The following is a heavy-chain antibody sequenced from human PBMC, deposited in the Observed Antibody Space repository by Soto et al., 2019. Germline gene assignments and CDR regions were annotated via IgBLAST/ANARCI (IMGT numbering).Heavy chain of an antibody. V-gene: IGHV1-69*13. CDR1: GGTFSSYA. Sequence: SVKVSCKASGGTFSSYAISWVRQAPGQGLEWMGGIIPIFGTANYAQKFQGRVTITADESTSTAYMELSSLRSEDTAVYYCARDIPPRYSSAPRFDPWGQGTLVTVSS. D-gene: IGHD6-25*01. CDR3: ARDIPPRYSSAPRFDP. CDR2: IIPIFGTA. J-gene: IGHJ5*02.